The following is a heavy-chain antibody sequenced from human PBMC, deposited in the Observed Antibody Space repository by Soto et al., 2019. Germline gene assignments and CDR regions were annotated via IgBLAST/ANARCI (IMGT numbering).Heavy chain of an antibody. CDR1: GYTFSNYD. J-gene: IGHJ4*02. V-gene: IGHV1-8*01. D-gene: IGHD2-8*01. CDR3: AKVSRMGSAIDFAS. Sequence: QVQLVQSGAELKKPGASVKVSCKASGYTFSNYDMNWVRQATGQGPEWIGWVNRNNGETGYAQKFQGQVTLTTNISTTTAYMEPTSLRSEHTAIYYCAKVSRMGSAIDFASRGQGTLITVSS. CDR2: VNRNNGET.